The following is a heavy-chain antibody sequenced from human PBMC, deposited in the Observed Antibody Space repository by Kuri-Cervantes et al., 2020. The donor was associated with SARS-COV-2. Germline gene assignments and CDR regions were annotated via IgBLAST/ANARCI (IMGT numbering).Heavy chain of an antibody. CDR2: IYPGDSDT. CDR1: GYSFTSYW. D-gene: IGHD3-10*01. Sequence: GGSLRLSCKGSGYSFTSYWIGWVRQMPGKGLEWMGIIYPGDSDTRYSPSFQGQVTISADKSISTAYLQWSSLKASDTAMYYCARHETGSGSYYTLYYFDYWGQGTLVTVSS. V-gene: IGHV5-51*01. J-gene: IGHJ4*02. CDR3: ARHETGSGSYYTLYYFDY.